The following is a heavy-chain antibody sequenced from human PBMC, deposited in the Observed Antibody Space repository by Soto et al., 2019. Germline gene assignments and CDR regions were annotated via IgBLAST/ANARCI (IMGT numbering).Heavy chain of an antibody. D-gene: IGHD3-22*01. CDR1: GFTFDDYA. CDR2: ISWNSGSI. Sequence: EVQLVESGGGLVQPGRSLRLSCAASGFTFDDYAMHWVRQAPGQGLEWVSGISWNSGSIGYADAVKGRVTISRDNAKNSLYLQMNSLRAEDTALYYFAKYHYDSSGYYDYWGQGTLVTVSS. CDR3: AKYHYDSSGYYDY. V-gene: IGHV3-9*01. J-gene: IGHJ4*02.